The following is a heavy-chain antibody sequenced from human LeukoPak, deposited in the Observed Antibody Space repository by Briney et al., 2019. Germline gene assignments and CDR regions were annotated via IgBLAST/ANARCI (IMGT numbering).Heavy chain of an antibody. CDR2: ISYDGSNK. D-gene: IGHD2-21*02. CDR1: GFTFSSYG. Sequence: GGSLRLSCAASGFTFSSYGMHWVRQAPGKGLEWVAVISYDGSNKYYADSVKGRFTISRDNSKNTLYLQMNSLRAEDTAVYYCAKDTAVTAPFYGMDVWGRGTTVTVSS. V-gene: IGHV3-30*18. CDR3: AKDTAVTAPFYGMDV. J-gene: IGHJ6*02.